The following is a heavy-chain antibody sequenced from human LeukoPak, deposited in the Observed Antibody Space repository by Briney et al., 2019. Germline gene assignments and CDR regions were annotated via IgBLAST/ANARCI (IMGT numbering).Heavy chain of an antibody. Sequence: GGSLRLSCAASGFTFSSYSMNWFRQAPGKGLEWVSSISSSSSYIYYADSVKGRFTISRDNAKNSLYLQMNSLRAEDTAVYYCARASHPSGDYGYFDYWGQGTLVTVSS. CDR2: ISSSSSYI. CDR1: GFTFSSYS. J-gene: IGHJ4*02. D-gene: IGHD4-17*01. CDR3: ARASHPSGDYGYFDY. V-gene: IGHV3-21*01.